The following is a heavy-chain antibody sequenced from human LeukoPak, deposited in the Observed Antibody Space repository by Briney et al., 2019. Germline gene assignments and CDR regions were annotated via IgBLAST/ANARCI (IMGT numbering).Heavy chain of an antibody. D-gene: IGHD3-9*01. CDR2: INPNSGGT. CDR1: GYTFTDYY. Sequence: ASVKVSCKSSGYTFTDYYMHWVRQAPGQGLEWMGWINPNSGGTNYAQKFQGRVTMTRDTSISTAYMELSRLRSDDTAVYYCASITIFDDAFDIWGQGTMVTVSS. V-gene: IGHV1-2*02. J-gene: IGHJ3*02. CDR3: ASITIFDDAFDI.